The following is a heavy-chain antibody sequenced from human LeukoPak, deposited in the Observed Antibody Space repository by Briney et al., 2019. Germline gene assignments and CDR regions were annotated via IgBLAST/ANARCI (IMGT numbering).Heavy chain of an antibody. CDR2: ISAYNGNT. V-gene: IGHV1-18*01. CDR1: GYTFTSYG. CDR3: ARYTAALAGTGWYFDL. J-gene: IGHJ2*01. Sequence: ASVKVSCKASGYTFTSYGISWVRQAPGQGLERMGWISAYNGNTNYAQKLQGRVTMTTDTSTSTAYMELRSLRSDDTAVYYCARYTAALAGTGWYFDLWGRGTLVTVSS. D-gene: IGHD3/OR15-3a*01.